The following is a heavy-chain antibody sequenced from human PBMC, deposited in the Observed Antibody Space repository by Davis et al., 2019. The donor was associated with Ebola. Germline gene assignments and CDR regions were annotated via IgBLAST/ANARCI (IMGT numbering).Heavy chain of an antibody. CDR3: ARGPSLQLFDY. V-gene: IGHV4-34*01. CDR2: INHSGST. J-gene: IGHJ4*02. D-gene: IGHD4-11*01. Sequence: GSLRLSCAVYGGSFSGYYWSWIRQPPGKGLEWIGEINHSGSTNYNPSLKSRVTISVDTSKNQFSLKLSSVTAADTAVYYCARGPSLQLFDYWGQGTLVTVSS. CDR1: GGSFSGYY.